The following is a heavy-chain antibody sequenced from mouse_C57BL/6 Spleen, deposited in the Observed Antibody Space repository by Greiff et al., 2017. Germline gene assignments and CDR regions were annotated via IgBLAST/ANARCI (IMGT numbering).Heavy chain of an antibody. V-gene: IGHV1-9*01. J-gene: IGHJ3*01. Sequence: QVQLQQSGAELMKPGASVKLSCTATGYTFTGYWIEWVKQRPGHGLEWIGEILPGSGSTNYNEKFKGKATFTADTSSNTAYMQLSSLTTEDSAIYYCARRGGGYGYGGDWFAYWGQGTLVTVSA. CDR1: GYTFTGYW. CDR2: ILPGSGST. D-gene: IGHD2-2*01. CDR3: ARRGGGYGYGGDWFAY.